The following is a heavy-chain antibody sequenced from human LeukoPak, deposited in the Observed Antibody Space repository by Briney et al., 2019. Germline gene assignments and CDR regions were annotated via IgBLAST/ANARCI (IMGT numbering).Heavy chain of an antibody. CDR1: GGSISSYY. Sequence: SETLSLTCTVSGGSISSYYWSWIRQPPGKGLEWIGYIYYSGSTNYNPSLKSRVTISVDTSKNQFSLKLSSVTAADTAVYYCARSYGSGSYTDYWGQGPWSPSPQ. D-gene: IGHD3-10*01. CDR3: ARSYGSGSYTDY. CDR2: IYYSGST. J-gene: IGHJ4*02. V-gene: IGHV4-59*01.